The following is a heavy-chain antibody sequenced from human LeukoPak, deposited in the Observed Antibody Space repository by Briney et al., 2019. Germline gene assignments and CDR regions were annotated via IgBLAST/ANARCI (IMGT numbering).Heavy chain of an antibody. D-gene: IGHD2-8*02. J-gene: IGHJ5*02. Sequence: PGGSLRLSCAASGFTFSTYSMNWIRQAPGKGLEWVSHITVSATTRYYADSVKGRLTIYRDNAKNSLYLQMNSLRAEDTAMYYCARDERLLDCAGGNCILSGYNYFDPWGQGTLVTVSS. V-gene: IGHV3-48*01. CDR2: ITVSATTR. CDR3: ARDERLLDCAGGNCILSGYNYFDP. CDR1: GFTFSTYS.